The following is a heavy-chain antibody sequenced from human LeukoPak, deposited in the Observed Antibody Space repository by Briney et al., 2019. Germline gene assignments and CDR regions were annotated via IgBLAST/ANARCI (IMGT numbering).Heavy chain of an antibody. CDR1: GFTFSIYW. CDR2: MKGDGSVK. J-gene: IGHJ3*02. V-gene: IGHV3-7*01. Sequence: AGGSLRLSCAVSGFTFSIYWMSWVRQAPGKGLEWVASMKGDGSVKHFLDSVEGRFTISRDNAKNSLYLQMNSLRAEDTAVYYCARWDAYCSGGRCYSGDFAFDIWGQGTMVTVSS. CDR3: ARWDAYCSGGRCYSGDFAFDI. D-gene: IGHD2-15*01.